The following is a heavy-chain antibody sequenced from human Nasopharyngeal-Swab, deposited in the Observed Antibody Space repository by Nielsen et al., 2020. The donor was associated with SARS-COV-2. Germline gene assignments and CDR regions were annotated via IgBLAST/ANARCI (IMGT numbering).Heavy chain of an antibody. V-gene: IGHV3-30*18. CDR1: GFTFSSYG. D-gene: IGHD5-18*01. CDR2: ISYDGSNK. J-gene: IGHJ4*02. Sequence: GESLKIPCAASGFTFSSYGMHWVRQAPGKGLEWVAVISYDGSNKYYADSVKGRFTISRDNSKNTLYLQMNSLRAEDTAVYYCAKDSTGYSYGGGIVDYWGQGTLVTVSS. CDR3: AKDSTGYSYGGGIVDY.